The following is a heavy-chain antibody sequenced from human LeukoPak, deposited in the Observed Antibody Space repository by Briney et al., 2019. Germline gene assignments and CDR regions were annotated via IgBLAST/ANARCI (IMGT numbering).Heavy chain of an antibody. V-gene: IGHV3-21*01. J-gene: IGHJ6*03. CDR2: ISSSSSYI. CDR3: ARGDSSSWYYHYYYYMDV. Sequence: PGGSLRLSCAASGFTFSSYSTNWVRQAPGKGLEWVSSISSSSSYIYYADSVKGRFTISRDNAKNSLYLQMNSLRAEDTAVYYCARGDSSSWYYHYYYYMDVWGKGTTVTVSS. D-gene: IGHD6-13*01. CDR1: GFTFSSYS.